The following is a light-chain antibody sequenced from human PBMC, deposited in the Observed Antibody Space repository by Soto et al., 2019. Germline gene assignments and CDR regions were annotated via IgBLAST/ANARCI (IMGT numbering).Light chain of an antibody. J-gene: IGKJ4*01. CDR2: DAS. CDR1: QSVGSY. CDR3: QQRSNWPSLT. V-gene: IGKV3-11*01. Sequence: EIVLTQSPATLSLSPGERVTLSCRASQSVGSYLAWYQHKPGQAPRLLISDASNRATGIPARFSGSGSETDFTLTISSLEPEDSAVYYCQQRSNWPSLTFGGGTKVDIK.